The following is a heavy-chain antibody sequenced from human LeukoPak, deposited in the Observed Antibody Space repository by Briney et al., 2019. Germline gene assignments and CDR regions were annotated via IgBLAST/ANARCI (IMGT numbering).Heavy chain of an antibody. CDR2: IYSGGST. Sequence: GGSLRLSCAASGFTVSSNYMSWVRQAPGKGLEWVSVIYSGGSTYYADSVKGRFTISKDNSKNTLYLQMNSLRAEDTAVYYCATYGSGSYAYYYYMDVWGKGTTVTVSS. J-gene: IGHJ6*03. D-gene: IGHD3-10*01. CDR1: GFTVSSNY. CDR3: ATYGSGSYAYYYYMDV. V-gene: IGHV3-53*01.